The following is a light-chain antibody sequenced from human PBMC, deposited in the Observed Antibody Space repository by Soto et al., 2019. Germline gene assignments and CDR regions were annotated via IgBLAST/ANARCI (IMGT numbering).Light chain of an antibody. CDR2: DVS. V-gene: IGLV2-11*01. J-gene: IGLJ2*01. CDR3: CSYAGSYTVV. Sequence: QSALTQPRSVSGSPGQSVAISCTGTSSDVGGYNYVSWYQQHPSKAPKLMIYDVSKRPSGVPDRFSGYKSGNTASLTISGLQGEDEDDYYCCSYAGSYTVVFGGGTKVTVL. CDR1: SSDVGGYNY.